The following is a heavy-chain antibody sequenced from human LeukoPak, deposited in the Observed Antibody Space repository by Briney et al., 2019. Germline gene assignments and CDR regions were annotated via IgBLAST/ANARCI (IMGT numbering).Heavy chain of an antibody. V-gene: IGHV3-30*01. CDR1: GFTFSSYA. J-gene: IGHJ4*02. CDR3: ARVKGGTGLRPYDY. CDR2: ISYDGSNK. Sequence: GGSLRLSCAASGFTFSSYAMHWVRQAPGKGLEWVAVISYDGSNKYYADSVKGRFTISRDSSKNTLYLQMNSLRAEDTAVYYCARVKGGTGLRPYDYWGQGTLVTVSS. D-gene: IGHD5-12*01.